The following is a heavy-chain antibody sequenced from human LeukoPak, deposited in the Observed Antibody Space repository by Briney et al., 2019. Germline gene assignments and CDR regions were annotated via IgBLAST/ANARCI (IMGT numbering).Heavy chain of an antibody. CDR3: ARDRSRAFDY. CDR1: GFIFSNYA. V-gene: IGHV3-64*02. D-gene: IGHD2-2*01. Sequence: PGGSLRLSCAASGFIFSNYAMYWVRQAPGKGLESVAAISTKGGSTSYADSVKGRMTISRDDSKNTLFLQMGSLTTDDMGLYFCARDRSRAFDYWGQGTLVTVSS. CDR2: ISTKGGST. J-gene: IGHJ4*02.